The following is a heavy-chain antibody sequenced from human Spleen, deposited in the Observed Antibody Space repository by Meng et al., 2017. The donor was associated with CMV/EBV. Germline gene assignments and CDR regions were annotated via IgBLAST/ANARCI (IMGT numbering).Heavy chain of an antibody. D-gene: IGHD2-15*01. V-gene: IGHV3-9*01. CDR1: ELTFDDYA. CDR2: IRWNSDTI. Sequence: GGSLRLSCAASELTFDDYAMHWVRQAPGKGLEWVSGIRWNSDTIGYADSLKGRFTVSRDNAKNSLYLQMNNLRAEDTAFYHCAKDKEAAPYTWFDPWGQGTLVTVSS. CDR3: AKDKEAAPYTWFDP. J-gene: IGHJ5*02.